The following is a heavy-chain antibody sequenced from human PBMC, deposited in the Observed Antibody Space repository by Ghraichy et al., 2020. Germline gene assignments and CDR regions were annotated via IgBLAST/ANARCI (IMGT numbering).Heavy chain of an antibody. D-gene: IGHD4-17*01. V-gene: IGHV4-34*01. J-gene: IGHJ4*02. Sequence: SETLSLTCTVYGGSFSGYYLSWLRQPPGKGLEWMGDIKLIGSTSYNPSLRSRGTISVDTSKNQFSLKLTSVTAADAAMYYCARGLSYGDYVVAFGYWGQGTLVTVSS. CDR2: IKLIGST. CDR3: ARGLSYGDYVVAFGY. CDR1: GGSFSGYY.